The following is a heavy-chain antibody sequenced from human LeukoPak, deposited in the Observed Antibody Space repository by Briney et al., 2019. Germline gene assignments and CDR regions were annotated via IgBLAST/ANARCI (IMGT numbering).Heavy chain of an antibody. Sequence: AASVKVSCKASGYTFTGYYMHWVRQAPGQGLEWMGWINPNSGGTNYAQKFQGRVTVTRDTSTSTAYMELSRLTSDDTAVYYCARVSYNYLDYWGQGTLVTVSS. J-gene: IGHJ4*02. V-gene: IGHV1-2*02. CDR2: INPNSGGT. CDR3: ARVSYNYLDY. CDR1: GYTFTGYY. D-gene: IGHD5-24*01.